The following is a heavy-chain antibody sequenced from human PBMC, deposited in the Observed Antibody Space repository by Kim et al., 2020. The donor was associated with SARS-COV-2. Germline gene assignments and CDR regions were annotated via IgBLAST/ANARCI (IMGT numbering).Heavy chain of an antibody. CDR2: ITWNGGDI. CDR3: AKDGNRGGLLEYYYGMDV. J-gene: IGHJ6*02. Sequence: GGSLRLSCAASGFTFDGYAMHWVRQAPGKGLEWVSGITWNGGDIGYAESVKGRFTISRDNAESSLYLQLNSLRPEDTAVYYCAKDGNRGGLLEYYYGMDVWGQGTTVTVS. CDR1: GFTFDGYA. D-gene: IGHD2-15*01. V-gene: IGHV3-9*01.